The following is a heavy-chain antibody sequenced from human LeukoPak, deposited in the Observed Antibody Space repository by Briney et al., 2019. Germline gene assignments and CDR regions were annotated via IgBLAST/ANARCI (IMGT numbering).Heavy chain of an antibody. CDR3: ARSYYYDSSGYDEFDY. CDR2: ISSSGSTI. V-gene: IGHV3-48*03. CDR1: GFTISSYE. Sequence: GGSLRLSCAASGFTISSYEMNWVRQAPGKGLEWVSYISSSGSTIYYADSVKGRFTISRDNAKNSLYLQMNSLRAEDTAVYYCARSYYYDSSGYDEFDYWGQGTLVTVSS. J-gene: IGHJ4*02. D-gene: IGHD3-22*01.